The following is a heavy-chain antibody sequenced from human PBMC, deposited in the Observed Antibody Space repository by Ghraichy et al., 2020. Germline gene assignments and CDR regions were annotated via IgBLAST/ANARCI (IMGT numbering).Heavy chain of an antibody. J-gene: IGHJ4*02. Sequence: GESLNISCKSSGYDFTSHWIGWVRQMPGKGLEWMGIIYPRDSDARYSPSFQGQVTISADKSTSTAYLQWSSLKASDTAIYYCARPNGGPVDYWGQGTLVTVSS. CDR3: ARPNGGPVDY. V-gene: IGHV5-51*01. D-gene: IGHD2-8*01. CDR2: IYPRDSDA. CDR1: GYDFTSHW.